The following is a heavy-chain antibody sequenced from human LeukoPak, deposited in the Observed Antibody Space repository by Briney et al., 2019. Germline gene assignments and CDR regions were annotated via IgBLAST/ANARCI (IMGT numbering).Heavy chain of an antibody. CDR1: GFTFSSYA. Sequence: KSGGSLRLSCAASGFTFSSYAMSWVRQAPGKGLEWVSAISGSGGSTYYADSVKGRFTISRDNSKNTLYLQMNSLRAEDTAVYYCAKVSSSGWYGYFDYWGQGTLVTVSS. V-gene: IGHV3-23*01. CDR3: AKVSSSGWYGYFDY. D-gene: IGHD6-19*01. CDR2: ISGSGGST. J-gene: IGHJ4*02.